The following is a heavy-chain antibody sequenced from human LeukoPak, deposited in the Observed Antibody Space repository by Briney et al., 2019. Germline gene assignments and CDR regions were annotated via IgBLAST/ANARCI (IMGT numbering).Heavy chain of an antibody. CDR3: AGDHSNYYDSSGLPDY. CDR1: GFTFSSYA. V-gene: IGHV3-30-3*01. J-gene: IGHJ4*02. CDR2: ISYDGSNK. D-gene: IGHD3-22*01. Sequence: PGRSLRLSCAASGFTFSSYAMHWVRQAPGKGLEWVAVISYDGSNKYYADSVKGRFTISRDNSKNTLYLQMNSLRAEDTAVYYCAGDHSNYYDSSGLPDYWGQGTLVTVSS.